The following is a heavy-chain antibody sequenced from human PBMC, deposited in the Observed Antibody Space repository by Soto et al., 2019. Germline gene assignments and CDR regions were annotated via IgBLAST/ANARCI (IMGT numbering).Heavy chain of an antibody. CDR1: GGYFSGYY. D-gene: IGHD3-10*01. J-gene: IGHJ6*02. Sequence: ASETQSLTCAVYGGYFSGYYWSWIRQPPGKGLEWIGEINHSGSTNYNPSLKSRVTISVDTSKNQFSLKLSSVTAADTAVYYCARERGLLWFGELSSYGMDVWGQGTTVTVSS. CDR2: INHSGST. V-gene: IGHV4-34*01. CDR3: ARERGLLWFGELSSYGMDV.